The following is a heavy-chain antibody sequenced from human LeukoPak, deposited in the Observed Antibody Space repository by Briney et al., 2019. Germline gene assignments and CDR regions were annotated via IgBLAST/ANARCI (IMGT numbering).Heavy chain of an antibody. CDR2: ISGSGGST. CDR1: GFTFSSYA. CDR3: AKDGGYYDSSGYLYWYFDL. V-gene: IGHV3-23*01. Sequence: HTGGSLRLSCAASGFTFSSYAMGWVRQAPGKGLEWVSAISGSGGSTYYADSVKGRFTISRDNSKNTLYLQMNSLRAEDTAVYYCAKDGGYYDSSGYLYWYFDLWGRGTLVTVSS. D-gene: IGHD3-22*01. J-gene: IGHJ2*01.